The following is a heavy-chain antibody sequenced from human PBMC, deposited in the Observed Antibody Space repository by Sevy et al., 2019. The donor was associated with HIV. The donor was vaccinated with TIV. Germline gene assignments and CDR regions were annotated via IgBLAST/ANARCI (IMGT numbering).Heavy chain of an antibody. CDR2: ISGFNGAT. J-gene: IGHJ4*02. D-gene: IGHD3-3*01. CDR1: GYTFTNYA. CDR3: VRGTTFYDFWTGGDY. Sequence: ASVKVSCKASGYTFTNYAISWVRQAPGQGLEWMGWISGFNGATKNAEKFQGRFTMTTDTSTKKAYMDLRSLRSDDTAVYYCVRGTTFYDFWTGGDYWGQRTLVTVSS. V-gene: IGHV1-18*01.